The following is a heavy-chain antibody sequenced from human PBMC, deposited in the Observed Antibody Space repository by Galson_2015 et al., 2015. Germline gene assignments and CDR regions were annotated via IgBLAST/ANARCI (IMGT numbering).Heavy chain of an antibody. Sequence: CKASGYTFTGYYMHWVRQAPGQGLEWMGRINPNSGGTNYAQKFQGRVTMTRDTSISTAYMELSRLRSDDTAVYYCARAIVVVFEAFDIWGQGTMVTVSS. D-gene: IGHD2-15*01. V-gene: IGHV1-2*06. J-gene: IGHJ3*02. CDR3: ARAIVVVFEAFDI. CDR2: INPNSGGT. CDR1: GYTFTGYY.